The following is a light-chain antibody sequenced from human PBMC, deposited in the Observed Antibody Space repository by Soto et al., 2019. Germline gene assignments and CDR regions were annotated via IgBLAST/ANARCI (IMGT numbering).Light chain of an antibody. Sequence: DAVMTQSPLSLPVTLGQPASISCKSSQNLLYSDGNTYLNWFQQRPGQSPRRLIAKVSNRDSGVPDRFSGSGSGSDFTLKISRVEAEDVGVYYCMHAPHWPYTFGQGTKLEIK. V-gene: IGKV2-30*01. CDR2: KVS. CDR3: MHAPHWPYT. CDR1: QNLLYSDGNTY. J-gene: IGKJ2*01.